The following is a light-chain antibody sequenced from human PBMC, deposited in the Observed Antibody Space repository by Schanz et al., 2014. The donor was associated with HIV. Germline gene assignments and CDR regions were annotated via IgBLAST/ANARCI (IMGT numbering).Light chain of an antibody. CDR1: QIVSSNF. CDR3: QQFGISPPWT. V-gene: IGKV3-20*01. Sequence: EIVLTQSPGTLSLSPGERATLSCRASQIVSSNFLAWYQQKPGQAPRPLIYGASSRATGIPDRFSGSGSGTXFNLTISGLEPEDFAVYYCQQFGISPPWTFGQGTKVEI. CDR2: GAS. J-gene: IGKJ1*01.